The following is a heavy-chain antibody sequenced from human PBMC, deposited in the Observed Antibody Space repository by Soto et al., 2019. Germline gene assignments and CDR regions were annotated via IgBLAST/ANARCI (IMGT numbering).Heavy chain of an antibody. D-gene: IGHD2-2*01. Sequence: QVQLVESGGGVVQPGTSLRLSCAAYGFAFNNYAMHWVRQPQVKGLEWIASISYHGRDRYQAESVKGRFSISRDKSTNTLLLQMDSLRPEDTALYYCGRDPAQRFYQGSAAMSLDFWGQGTRVTLSS. CDR2: ISYHGRDR. CDR3: GRDPAQRFYQGSAAMSLDF. V-gene: IGHV3-30*03. CDR1: GFAFNNYA. J-gene: IGHJ4*02.